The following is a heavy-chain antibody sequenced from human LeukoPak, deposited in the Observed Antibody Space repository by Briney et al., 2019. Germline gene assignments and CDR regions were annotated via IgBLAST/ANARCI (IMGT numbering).Heavy chain of an antibody. Sequence: SETLSLTCTVSGGSINSYYWSWIRQPPGEGLEWIGYIYDSGSTNYNPSLKSRVTISVDTSKNQFSLKLSSVTAADTAVYYCARVEPYDKGYYFDYWGQGTLVTVSS. CDR2: IYDSGST. CDR3: ARVEPYDKGYYFDY. J-gene: IGHJ4*02. CDR1: GGSINSYY. V-gene: IGHV4-59*01. D-gene: IGHD3-22*01.